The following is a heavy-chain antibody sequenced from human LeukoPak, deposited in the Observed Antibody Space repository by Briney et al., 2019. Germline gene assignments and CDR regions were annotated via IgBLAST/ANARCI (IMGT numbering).Heavy chain of an antibody. CDR2: VYYSGTT. CDR3: ARHAYHYDRLFLDSYYLDY. J-gene: IGHJ4*02. CDR1: GGSVGDSTYY. D-gene: IGHD3-22*01. Sequence: SETLSLTCTVSGGSVGDSTYYWGWIRQPPGKGLEWIGSVYYSGTTYCNPSLKSRVIISVDTSKNQFSLKLTSVTAADTAVYNCARHAYHYDRLFLDSYYLDYWGQGTLVTVSS. V-gene: IGHV4-39*01.